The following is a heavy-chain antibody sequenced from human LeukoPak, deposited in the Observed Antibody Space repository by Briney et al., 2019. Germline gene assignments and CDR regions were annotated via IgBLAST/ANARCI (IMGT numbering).Heavy chain of an antibody. J-gene: IGHJ5*02. Sequence: PSETLSLTCTVSGGTISSYYWSWIRQPPGKGLEWIGYIYYSGSTNYNPSLKSRVTISVDTSKNQFSLKLSSVTAADTAVYYCTQTSGSSGWDWFDPWGQGTLVTVSS. CDR3: TQTSGSSGWDWFDP. V-gene: IGHV4-59*01. D-gene: IGHD6-19*01. CDR1: GGTISSYY. CDR2: IYYSGST.